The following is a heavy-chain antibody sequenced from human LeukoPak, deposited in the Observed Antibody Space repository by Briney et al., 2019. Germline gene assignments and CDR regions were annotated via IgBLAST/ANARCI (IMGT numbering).Heavy chain of an antibody. CDR1: GFSFSTYV. CDR2: IRYDGNNK. D-gene: IGHD3-22*01. V-gene: IGHV3-33*01. Sequence: GGSLRLSCAASGFSFSTYVMHWVRQALGKGLEWVAVIRYDGNNKYYGDSVKGRFTISRDNAKNTLYLQMKSLRADDTAVYYCARDLVGYSYGMDVWGQGTTVIVSS. CDR3: ARDLVGYSYGMDV. J-gene: IGHJ6*02.